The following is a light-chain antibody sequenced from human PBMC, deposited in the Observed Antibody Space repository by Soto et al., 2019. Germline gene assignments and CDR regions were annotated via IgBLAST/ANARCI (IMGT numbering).Light chain of an antibody. Sequence: QLVLTQPPSASGTPGQRVTISCSGSSSNIGSYAVNWYQQLPGTAPKLLIYTNNQRPSEVPDRFSGSKSGTSASLAISGLQSEDEADYYCSVWDDSLNGYVFGTVTKLTVL. V-gene: IGLV1-44*01. CDR2: TNN. CDR3: SVWDDSLNGYV. CDR1: SSNIGSYA. J-gene: IGLJ1*01.